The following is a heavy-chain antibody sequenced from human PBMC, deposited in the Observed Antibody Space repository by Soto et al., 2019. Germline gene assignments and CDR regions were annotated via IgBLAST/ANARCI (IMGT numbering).Heavy chain of an antibody. D-gene: IGHD3-22*01. CDR2: INAGNGNT. J-gene: IGHJ6*02. Sequence: QVQLVQSGAEVKKPGASVKVSCKASGYTFTSYAMHWVRQAPGQRLEWMGWINAGNGNTKYSQKFQGRVTITRDTSASTAYMELSSLRSEDTAVYYCARDEGVTMISRRGQKHYGMDVWGQGTTVTVSS. CDR3: ARDEGVTMISRRGQKHYGMDV. CDR1: GYTFTSYA. V-gene: IGHV1-3*01.